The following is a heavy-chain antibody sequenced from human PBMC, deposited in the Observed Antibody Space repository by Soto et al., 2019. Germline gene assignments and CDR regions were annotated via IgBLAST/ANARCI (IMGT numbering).Heavy chain of an antibody. CDR1: GFTFSSYW. V-gene: IGHV3-7*03. J-gene: IGHJ6*02. CDR2: IKQDGSEK. D-gene: IGHD3-3*01. CDR3: ARYGDDFWSGYYIGMDV. Sequence: GGSLRLSCAASGFTFSSYWMSWVRQAPGKGLEWVANIKQDGSEKYYVDSVKGRFTISRGNAKNSLYLQMNSLRAEDTAVYYCARYGDDFWSGYYIGMDVWGQGTTVTVSS.